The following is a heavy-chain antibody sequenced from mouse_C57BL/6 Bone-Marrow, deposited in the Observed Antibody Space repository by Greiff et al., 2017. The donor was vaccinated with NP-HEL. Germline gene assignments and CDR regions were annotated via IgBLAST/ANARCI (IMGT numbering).Heavy chain of an antibody. D-gene: IGHD1-1*01. CDR2: INPSTGGT. V-gene: IGHV1-42*01. CDR3: ARDPIYYYGLDY. CDR1: GYSFTGYY. Sequence: VQLQQSGPELVKPGASAKISCKASGYSFTGYYMNWVKQSPEKSLEWIGEINPSTGGTTYNQKFKAKATLTVDKSSSTAYMQLKSLTSEDSAVYYCARDPIYYYGLDYWGQGTTLTVSS. J-gene: IGHJ2*01.